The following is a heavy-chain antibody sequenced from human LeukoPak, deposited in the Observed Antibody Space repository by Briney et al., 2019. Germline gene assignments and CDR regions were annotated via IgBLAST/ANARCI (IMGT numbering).Heavy chain of an antibody. CDR1: GFTFSSYE. V-gene: IGHV3-48*03. CDR3: ARGPAGWLQFDPFDY. CDR2: ISSSGSTI. D-gene: IGHD5-24*01. J-gene: IGHJ4*02. Sequence: GGSLRLSCAASGFTFSSYEMNWVRQAPGKGLEWVSYISSSGSTIYYADSVKGRFTISRDNAKNSLYLQMNSLRAEDTAVYYCARGPAGWLQFDPFDYWGQGTLVTVSS.